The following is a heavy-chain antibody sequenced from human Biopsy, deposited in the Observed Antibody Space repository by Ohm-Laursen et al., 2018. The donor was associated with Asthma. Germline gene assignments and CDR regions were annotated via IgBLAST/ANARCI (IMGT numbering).Heavy chain of an antibody. J-gene: IGHJ6*02. D-gene: IGHD5-12*01. CDR3: ARGYSGSDRIVYYYSGLEV. CDR2: LILILGTP. CDR1: VDSLSNYA. Sequence: SAKASCKPSVDSLSNYAISWVRHAPGQGLGWMGGLILILGTPDHAQMFEGRVTITAVESTSTAYMELSSLSSEDTAVYYCARGYSGSDRIVYYYSGLEVWGQGTTVTVSS. V-gene: IGHV1-69*13.